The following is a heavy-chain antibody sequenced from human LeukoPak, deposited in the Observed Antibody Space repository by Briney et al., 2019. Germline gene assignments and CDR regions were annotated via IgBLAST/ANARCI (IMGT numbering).Heavy chain of an antibody. J-gene: IGHJ5*02. Sequence: SSETLSLTCTVSGGSISSYYWSWIRQPPGKGLEWIGYIYYSGSTNYNPSLKSRVTISVDTSKNQFSLKLSSVTAADTAVYYCARVGGGYCSSTSCYRPINWFDPWGQGTLVTVSS. CDR1: GGSISSYY. CDR3: ARVGGGYCSSTSCYRPINWFDP. V-gene: IGHV4-59*12. CDR2: IYYSGST. D-gene: IGHD2-2*01.